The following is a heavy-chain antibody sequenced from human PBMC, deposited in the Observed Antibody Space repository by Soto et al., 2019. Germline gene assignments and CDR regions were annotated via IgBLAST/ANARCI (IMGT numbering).Heavy chain of an antibody. D-gene: IGHD2-15*01. CDR2: INPSGGST. V-gene: IGHV1-46*01. Sequence: VKVFCKASGYTFTSSYMHWGRQAPGQGLEWMGIINPSGGSTSYAQKFQGRVTMTRDTSTSTVYMELSSLRSEDTAVYYCARVYCSGGSCYGIDYWGQGTLVTVSS. CDR3: ARVYCSGGSCYGIDY. CDR1: GYTFTSSY. J-gene: IGHJ4*02.